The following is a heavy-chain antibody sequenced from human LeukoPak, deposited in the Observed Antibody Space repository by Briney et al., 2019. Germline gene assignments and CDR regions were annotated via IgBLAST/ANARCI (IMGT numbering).Heavy chain of an antibody. Sequence: SVKVSCKASGGTFSSYAISWVRQAPGQGLEWMGGIIPIFGTANYAQKFQDRVTITADESTSTAYMELSSLRSEDTAVYYCARVHPRAGDAFDIWGQGTMVTVSS. CDR2: IIPIFGTA. CDR3: ARVHPRAGDAFDI. J-gene: IGHJ3*02. V-gene: IGHV1-69*13. CDR1: GGTFSSYA. D-gene: IGHD5-24*01.